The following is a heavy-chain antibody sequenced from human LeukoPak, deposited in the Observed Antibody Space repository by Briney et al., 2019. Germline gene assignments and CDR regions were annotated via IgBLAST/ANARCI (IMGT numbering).Heavy chain of an antibody. CDR1: GFTFSSHW. CDR2: INRDGSEE. J-gene: IGHJ4*02. V-gene: IGHV3-7*01. D-gene: IGHD2-21*01. CDR3: VRVLIVGSRSIFEH. Sequence: GGSLRLSCAASGFTFSSHWMSWVRQVPGKGLAWVANINRDGSEEYYMDSAKGRVTISRDNAKNSLYLQMNSLRADDTAVYYCVRVLIVGSRSIFEHWGQGTLVTVSS.